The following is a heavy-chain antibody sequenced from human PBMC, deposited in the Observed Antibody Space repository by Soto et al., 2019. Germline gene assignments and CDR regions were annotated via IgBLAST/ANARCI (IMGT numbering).Heavy chain of an antibody. D-gene: IGHD3-3*01. V-gene: IGHV4-34*01. J-gene: IGHJ6*02. CDR3: ARGEYDFWSGYQTYYYGMDV. CDR2: INHSGST. Sequence: KASETLSLTCAVYGGSFSGYYWSWIRQPPGKGLEWIGEINHSGSTNYNPSLKSRVTISVDTSKNQFSLKLSSVTAADTAVYYCARGEYDFWSGYQTYYYGMDVWGQGTTVTVSS. CDR1: GGSFSGYY.